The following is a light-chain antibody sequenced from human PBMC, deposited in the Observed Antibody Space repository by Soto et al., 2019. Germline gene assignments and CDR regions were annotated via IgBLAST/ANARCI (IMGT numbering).Light chain of an antibody. Sequence: EVVLTQSPGTLSLSPGERATLSCRASQSGSSSYLAWYQQKPGQAPRLLIYGASSRATGIPDRFSGSGSGTDFTLTISRLEPEDFAVYYCQQYGSSQTFDQGTKVEIK. CDR1: QSGSSSY. V-gene: IGKV3-20*01. J-gene: IGKJ1*01. CDR2: GAS. CDR3: QQYGSSQT.